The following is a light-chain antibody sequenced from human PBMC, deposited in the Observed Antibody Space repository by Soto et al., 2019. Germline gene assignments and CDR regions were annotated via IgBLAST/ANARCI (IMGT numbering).Light chain of an antibody. CDR2: DSS. CDR1: SSTIGSNF. Sequence: QSVLTQPPSVSAAPGQRVTISCSGSSSTIGSNFVSWYQQLPGTAPKLLIYDSSERPSGIPDRFSGSKSGTSATLGITGLQTGDEADYYCGTWDSSLSVFVFGTGTKVTV. CDR3: GTWDSSLSVFV. J-gene: IGLJ1*01. V-gene: IGLV1-51*01.